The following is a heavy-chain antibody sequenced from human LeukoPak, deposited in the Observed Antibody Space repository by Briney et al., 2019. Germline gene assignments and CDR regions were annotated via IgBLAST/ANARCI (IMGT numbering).Heavy chain of an antibody. J-gene: IGHJ4*02. Sequence: GGSLRLSCAASGFTFSNAWMNWVRQAPGKGLEWVGRIKSKTDGGTTDYAAPVKGRFTISRDDSKNTLYLQMNSLNTEETAVYYCNRDQGSGGPGLGVYWGQGTLVTVSS. CDR1: GFTFSNAW. CDR3: NRDQGSGGPGLGVY. D-gene: IGHD4-23*01. CDR2: IKSKTDGGTT. V-gene: IGHV3-15*07.